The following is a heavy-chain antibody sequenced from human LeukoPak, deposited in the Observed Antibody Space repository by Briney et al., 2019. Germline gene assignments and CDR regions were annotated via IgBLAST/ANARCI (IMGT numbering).Heavy chain of an antibody. CDR2: ISWNSGSI. CDR3: AKDMASAYYDILTLFDY. V-gene: IGHV3-9*01. Sequence: GGSLRLSCAASGFTFDDYAMRWVRQAPGKGLEWVSGISWNSGSIGYADSVKGRFTISRDNAKNSLYLQMNSLRAEYTALYYCAKDMASAYYDILTLFDYWGEGGLVTVSS. D-gene: IGHD3-9*01. CDR1: GFTFDDYA. J-gene: IGHJ4*02.